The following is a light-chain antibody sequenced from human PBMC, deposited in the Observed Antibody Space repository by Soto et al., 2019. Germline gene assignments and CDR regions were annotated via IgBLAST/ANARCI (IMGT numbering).Light chain of an antibody. Sequence: HSVVTHPASVSWSPGHAITISCTGTSSDVGGYKYVSWYQQHPGKAPKLMLYEVSNRPSGVSDRFSGSKSGNTASLTISGLQAEDEADYYCSSFRSSSTLYVFGTGTKVTVL. V-gene: IGLV2-14*01. CDR3: SSFRSSSTLYV. J-gene: IGLJ1*01. CDR2: EVS. CDR1: SSDVGGYKY.